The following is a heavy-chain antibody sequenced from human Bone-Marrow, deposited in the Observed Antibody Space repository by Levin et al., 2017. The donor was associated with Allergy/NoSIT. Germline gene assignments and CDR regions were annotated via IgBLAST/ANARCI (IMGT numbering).Heavy chain of an antibody. D-gene: IGHD3-16*01. CDR2: IPTSGIAT. CDR1: GFTFSDYY. J-gene: IGHJ4*02. Sequence: GESLKISCAASGFTFSDYYMSWVRQAPGKGLEWLSYIPTSGIATSYADSVRGRFSISRDNAKNVLYLQMNGLRLDDTALYYCVRDEGGPSDYWGQGTLVTVSS. V-gene: IGHV3-11*01. CDR3: VRDEGGPSDY.